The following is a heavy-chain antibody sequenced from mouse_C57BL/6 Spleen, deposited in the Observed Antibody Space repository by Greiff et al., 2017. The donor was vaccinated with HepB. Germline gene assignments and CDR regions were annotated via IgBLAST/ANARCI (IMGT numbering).Heavy chain of an antibody. J-gene: IGHJ4*01. V-gene: IGHV5-4*01. Sequence: VQLKQSGGGLVKPGGSLKLSCAASGFTFSSYAMSWVRQTPEKRLEWVATISDGGSYTYYPDNVKGRFTISRDNAKNNLYLQMNHLKSEDTAMYYCANYYGSPYAMDYWGQGTSVTVSS. CDR1: GFTFSSYA. D-gene: IGHD1-1*01. CDR3: ANYYGSPYAMDY. CDR2: ISDGGSYT.